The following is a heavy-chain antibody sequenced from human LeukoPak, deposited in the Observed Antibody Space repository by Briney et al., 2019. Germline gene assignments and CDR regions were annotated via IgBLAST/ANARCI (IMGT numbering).Heavy chain of an antibody. Sequence: SETLSLTCAVYGGSFSGYYWSWIRQPPGKGLEWIGEINHSGSTNYNPSLKSRVTISVDTSKNQFSLKLSSVTAADTAVHYCARGSVSFTYHQRNWFDPWGQGTLVTVSS. D-gene: IGHD2-2*01. J-gene: IGHJ5*02. CDR2: INHSGST. V-gene: IGHV4-34*01. CDR1: GGSFSGYY. CDR3: ARGSVSFTYHQRNWFDP.